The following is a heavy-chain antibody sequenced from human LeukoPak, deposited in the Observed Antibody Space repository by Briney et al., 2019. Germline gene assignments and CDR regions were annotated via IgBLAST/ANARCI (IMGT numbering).Heavy chain of an antibody. CDR2: IYYSGST. D-gene: IGHD3-22*01. J-gene: IGHJ4*02. Sequence: SGPALVKPTQTLTLTCTFSGFSLSTSGMRVTWIRQPPGKGLEWIGSIYYSGSTYYNPSLKSRVTISVDTSKNQFSLKLSSVTTADTAVYYCARNLYYYDSSGYYTLGGLFDYWGQGTLVTVSS. V-gene: IGHV4-39*01. CDR3: ARNLYYYDSSGYYTLGGLFDY. CDR1: GFSLSTSGMR.